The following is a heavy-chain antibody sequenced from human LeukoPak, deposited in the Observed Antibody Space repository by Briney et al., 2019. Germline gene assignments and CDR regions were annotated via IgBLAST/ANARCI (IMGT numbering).Heavy chain of an antibody. CDR3: ARDRGVSGNYYDY. Sequence: PGGSLRLSCVASGFSFRNYGVHWVRQAPGKGLEWVTFIRSDSSYKYYADSVKGRFTTSRDNSKSTLDLQMNSLRPEDTALYYCARDRGVSGNYYDYWGQGTLVTVSS. D-gene: IGHD3-10*01. J-gene: IGHJ4*02. CDR2: IRSDSSYK. V-gene: IGHV3-30*02. CDR1: GFSFRNYG.